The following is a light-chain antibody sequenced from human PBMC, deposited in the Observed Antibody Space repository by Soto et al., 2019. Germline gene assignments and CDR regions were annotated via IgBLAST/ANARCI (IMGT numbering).Light chain of an antibody. CDR2: GAS. J-gene: IGKJ4*01. Sequence: EIVMTQSPATLSVSPGERATLSCRASQNLNINLAWYQQNPGQAPRLLIFGASTRATGIPVRFSGSGSGTEFPLTISSLQSEDFAVYYCQRYKSWPLTFGGGTKVEIK. V-gene: IGKV3-15*01. CDR1: QNLNIN. CDR3: QRYKSWPLT.